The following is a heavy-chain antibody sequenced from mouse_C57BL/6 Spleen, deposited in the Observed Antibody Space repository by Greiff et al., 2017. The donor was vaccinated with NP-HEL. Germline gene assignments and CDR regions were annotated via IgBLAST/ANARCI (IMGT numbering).Heavy chain of an antibody. J-gene: IGHJ1*03. D-gene: IGHD2-4*01. CDR1: GYTFTSYW. Sequence: QVQLKQPGAELVKPGASVKLSCKASGYTFTSYWMHWVKQRPGRGLEWIGRIDPNSGGTKYNEKFKSKATLTVDKPSSTAYMQLSSLTSEDSAVYYCARETDYPGYFDVWGTGTTVTVSS. CDR3: ARETDYPGYFDV. V-gene: IGHV1-72*01. CDR2: IDPNSGGT.